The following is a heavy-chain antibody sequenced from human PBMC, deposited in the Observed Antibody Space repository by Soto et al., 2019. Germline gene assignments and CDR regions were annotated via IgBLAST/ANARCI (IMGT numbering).Heavy chain of an antibody. V-gene: IGHV1-69*06. Sequence: QVQLVQSGAEVKQPGSSVKVSCKASGGTFSSYAMSWVRQAPGQGLEWMGGIIPICGTADYAQKFQGRVTITAVKTTRTAYKELRSLGSEYTAEYYSARGSQGIAAATSGMDVWGQGTTVTVSS. J-gene: IGHJ6*02. CDR1: GGTFSSYA. CDR3: ARGSQGIAAATSGMDV. CDR2: IIPICGTA. D-gene: IGHD6-13*01.